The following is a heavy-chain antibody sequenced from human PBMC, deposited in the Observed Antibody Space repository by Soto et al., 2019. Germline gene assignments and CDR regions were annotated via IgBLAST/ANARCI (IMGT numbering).Heavy chain of an antibody. CDR2: INPKSGGT. J-gene: IGHJ4*02. CDR1: GSTLPVDY. V-gene: IGHV1-2*02. Sequence: ASVKVSCKPSGSTLPVDYMHWGRQDPGQGLEWMGWINPKSGGTMYPQKFQGRVTMTWDTSISTAYMALTRLRSDDTAVYYCARDLAKGGGSAGFDYWGQGTMVTVS. CDR3: ARDLAKGGGSAGFDY. D-gene: IGHD1-26*01.